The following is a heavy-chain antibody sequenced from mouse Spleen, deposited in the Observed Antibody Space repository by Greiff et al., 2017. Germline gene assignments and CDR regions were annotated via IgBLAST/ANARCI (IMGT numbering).Heavy chain of an antibody. D-gene: IGHD2-5*01. CDR3: ARGTYYSNWVYYFDY. V-gene: IGHV3-8*01. Sequence: EVKLVESGPGLAKPSQTLSLTCSVTGYSITSDYWNWIRKFPGNKLEYMGYISYSGSTYYNPSLKSRISITRDTSKNQYYLQLNSVTTEDTATYYCARGTYYSNWVYYFDYWGQGTTLTVSS. CDR1: GYSITSDY. J-gene: IGHJ2*01. CDR2: ISYSGST.